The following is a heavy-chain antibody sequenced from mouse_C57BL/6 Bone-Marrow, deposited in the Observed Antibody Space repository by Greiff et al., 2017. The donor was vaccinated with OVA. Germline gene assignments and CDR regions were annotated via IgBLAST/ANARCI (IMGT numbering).Heavy chain of an antibody. J-gene: IGHJ3*01. D-gene: IGHD4-1*01. Sequence: EVQVVESGGDLVKPGGSLKLSCAASGFTFSSYGMSWVRQTPDKRLEWVATISSGGSYTYYPDSVKGRFTISRDNAKNTLYLQMSSLKSEDTAMYYCARHILTGPVAYWGQGTLVTVSA. V-gene: IGHV5-6*01. CDR3: ARHILTGPVAY. CDR1: GFTFSSYG. CDR2: ISSGGSYT.